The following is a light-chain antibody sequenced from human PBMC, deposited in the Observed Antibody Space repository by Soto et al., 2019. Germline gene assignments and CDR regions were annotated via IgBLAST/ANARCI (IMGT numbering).Light chain of an antibody. CDR3: VSYAPRTTPSL. J-gene: IGLJ1*01. Sequence: QSALTQPASVCGSPGQSITISCTATSSDVGSFNYVSWYQHHPGKAPKLMIYEVTSRPSGVSNRFSGSKSGNTASLTISGLQAEDEAHYYCVSYAPRTTPSLFGYGTKVTVL. CDR1: SSDVGSFNY. CDR2: EVT. V-gene: IGLV2-14*01.